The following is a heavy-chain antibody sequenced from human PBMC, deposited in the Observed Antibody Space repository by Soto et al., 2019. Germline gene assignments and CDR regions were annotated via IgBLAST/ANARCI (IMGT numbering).Heavy chain of an antibody. CDR2: IRSKSNSYAT. CDR1: GFTFSGSA. CDR3: TRGYGDYVRDY. V-gene: IGHV3-73*01. Sequence: EVQLVESGGGLVQPGGSLKLSCAVSGFTFSGSAMHWVRQASGKGLEWVGRIRSKSNSYATAYAASVKGRFTISRDDSKNTAYLQTNSLKTEDTAVYYCTRGYGDYVRDYWGQGTLVTVSS. D-gene: IGHD4-17*01. J-gene: IGHJ4*02.